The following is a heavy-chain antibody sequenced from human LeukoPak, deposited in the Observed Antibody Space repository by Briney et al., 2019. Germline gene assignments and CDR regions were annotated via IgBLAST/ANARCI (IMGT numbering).Heavy chain of an antibody. CDR2: INHSGST. V-gene: IGHV4-34*01. J-gene: IGHJ4*02. CDR1: GGSFSGYY. CDR3: ALYGSGSSFDY. Sequence: SETLSLTCAVYGGSFSGYYWSWIRQPPGKGLEWIGEINHSGSTNYNPSLMSPVTISVDTSKNQFSLKLSSVTAADTAVYYCALYGSGSSFDYWGQGTLVTVSS. D-gene: IGHD3-10*01.